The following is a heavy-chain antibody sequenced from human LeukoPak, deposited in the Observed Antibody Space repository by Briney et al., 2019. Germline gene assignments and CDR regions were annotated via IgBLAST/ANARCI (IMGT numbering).Heavy chain of an antibody. D-gene: IGHD3-10*01. CDR2: IKLDGSEK. CDR1: GFTFYYA. Sequence: GGSLRLSCAAFGFTFYYAMSWVRQAPGKGLEWVANIKLDGSEKNYVDPVKGRFTISRDNTKNSLYLQMNSLRVEDTAVYFCARFVDQSTYYFDSWGQGTLVIVSS. V-gene: IGHV3-7*01. J-gene: IGHJ4*02. CDR3: ARFVDQSTYYFDS.